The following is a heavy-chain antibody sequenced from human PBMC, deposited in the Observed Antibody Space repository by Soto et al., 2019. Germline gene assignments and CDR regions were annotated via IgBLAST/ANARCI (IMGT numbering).Heavy chain of an antibody. CDR1: GGTFSSYA. CDR3: ARQDGTAMVYGY. CDR2: IIPIFGTA. Sequence: ASVKVSCNASGGTFSSYAISWVRQAPGQGLEWMGGIIPIFGTANYAQKFQGRVTITADESTSTAYMELSSLRSEDTAVYYCARQDGTAMVYGYWGQGTLVNVSS. J-gene: IGHJ4*02. D-gene: IGHD5-18*01. V-gene: IGHV1-69*13.